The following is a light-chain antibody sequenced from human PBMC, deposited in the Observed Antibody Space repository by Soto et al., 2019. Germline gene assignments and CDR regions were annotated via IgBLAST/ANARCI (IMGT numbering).Light chain of an antibody. CDR1: QSIGTY. Sequence: EVVMTQSPATLSVSPGERATLSCRASQSIGTYLAWYQQKPGQAPRLLIYGASTRATGSPARFSGSGSETEFTLTISSLQSEDFAVYYCQQHSSWRFGGGTNLEIK. J-gene: IGKJ4*01. CDR3: QQHSSWR. CDR2: GAS. V-gene: IGKV3-15*01.